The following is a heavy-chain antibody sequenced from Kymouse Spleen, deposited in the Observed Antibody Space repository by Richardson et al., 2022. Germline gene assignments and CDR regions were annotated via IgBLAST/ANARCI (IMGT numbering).Heavy chain of an antibody. Sequence: EVQLVESGGGLVKPGGSLRLSCAASGFTFSSYSMNWVRQAPGKGLEWVSSISSSSSYIYYADSVKGRFTISRDNAKNSLYLQMNSLRAEDTAVYYCARSLYNWNYYFDYWGQGTLVTVSS. J-gene: IGHJ4*02. CDR2: ISSSSSYI. CDR3: ARSLYNWNYYFDY. CDR1: GFTFSSYS. D-gene: IGHD1-7*01. V-gene: IGHV3-21*03.